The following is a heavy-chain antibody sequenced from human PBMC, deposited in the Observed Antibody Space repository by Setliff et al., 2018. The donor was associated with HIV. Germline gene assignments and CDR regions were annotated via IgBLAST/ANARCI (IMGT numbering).Heavy chain of an antibody. CDR2: ISAYNGNT. V-gene: IGHV1-18*01. CDR1: GYIFTNFG. Sequence: AASVKVSCKAFGYIFTNFGISWVRQAPGQGLEWMGWISAYNGNTNYAQKLQGRVTMTTDTSTSTAYMELRSLRSDDTAVYYCARDTVYYDSSGYYVYWGQGTLVTVSS. D-gene: IGHD3-22*01. J-gene: IGHJ4*02. CDR3: ARDTVYYDSSGYYVY.